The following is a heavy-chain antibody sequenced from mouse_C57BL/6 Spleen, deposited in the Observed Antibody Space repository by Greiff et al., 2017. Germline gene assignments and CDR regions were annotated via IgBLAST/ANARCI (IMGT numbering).Heavy chain of an antibody. J-gene: IGHJ3*01. CDR2: INPNNGGT. D-gene: IGHD1-1*01. CDR3: ARSYYGSSTWFAY. Sequence: VQLQQSGPELVKPGASVKIPCKASGYTFTDNNMDWVKQSHGKSLEWIGDINPNNGGTIYNQKFKGKATLTVDKSSSTAYMELRSLTSEDTAVYYCARSYYGSSTWFAYWGQGTLVTVSA. V-gene: IGHV1-18*01. CDR1: GYTFTDNN.